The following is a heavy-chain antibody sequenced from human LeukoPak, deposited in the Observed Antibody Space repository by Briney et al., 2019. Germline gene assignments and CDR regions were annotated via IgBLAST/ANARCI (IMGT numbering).Heavy chain of an antibody. CDR1: GYSISSGYY. CDR2: INHSGST. J-gene: IGHJ5*02. D-gene: IGHD2-2*01. CDR3: ARRTPPPTQYQLLRGRFDP. Sequence: SETLSLTCTVSGYSISSGYYWGWIRQPPGKGLEWIGEINHSGSTNYNPSLKSRVTISVDTSKNQFSLKLSSVTAADTAVYYCARRTPPPTQYQLLRGRFDPWGQGTLVTVSS. V-gene: IGHV4-38-2*02.